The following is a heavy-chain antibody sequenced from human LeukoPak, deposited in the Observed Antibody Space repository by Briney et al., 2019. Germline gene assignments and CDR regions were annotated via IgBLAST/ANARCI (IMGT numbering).Heavy chain of an antibody. D-gene: IGHD2-2*01. J-gene: IGHJ2*01. CDR2: TYYRSKWYN. CDR3: ARESHRDIVVVPAAISSGATYWYFDL. Sequence: SQTLSLTCAISGDSVSSNSAAWNWIRQSPSRGLEWLGRTYYRSKWYNDYAVSVKSRITINPDTSKNQFSLQLNSVTPEDSAVYYCARESHRDIVVVPAAISSGATYWYFDLWGRGTLVTVSS. V-gene: IGHV6-1*01. CDR1: GDSVSSNSAA.